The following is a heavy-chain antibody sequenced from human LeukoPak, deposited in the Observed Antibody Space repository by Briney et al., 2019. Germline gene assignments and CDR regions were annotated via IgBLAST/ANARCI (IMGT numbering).Heavy chain of an antibody. V-gene: IGHV4-39*01. CDR1: GGSISGSSYY. J-gene: IGHJ4*02. Sequence: PSETLSLICTVSGGSISGSSYYWGWIRQPPGTGLEWIGNVYYSGTTYYSPSLKSRLTISVDTSKNQFSLKLSSVTAADTAVYYCARQDTIATPGIDYWGQGTLVTVSS. CDR2: VYYSGTT. D-gene: IGHD2-2*01. CDR3: ARQDTIATPGIDY.